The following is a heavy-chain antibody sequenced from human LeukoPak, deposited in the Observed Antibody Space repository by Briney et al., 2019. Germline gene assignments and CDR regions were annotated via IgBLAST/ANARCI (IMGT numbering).Heavy chain of an antibody. CDR3: AKDRRAGSYDY. D-gene: IGHD3-10*01. J-gene: IGHJ4*02. V-gene: IGHV3-23*01. Sequence: PGGSLRLSCVASGLTFSRYAMTWVRQAPGKGLEWVSAISGSGGSTYYADSVKGRFTISRDNSKNTLYLQMNSLRAEDTAVYYCAKDRRAGSYDYWGQGTLVTVSS. CDR2: ISGSGGST. CDR1: GLTFSRYA.